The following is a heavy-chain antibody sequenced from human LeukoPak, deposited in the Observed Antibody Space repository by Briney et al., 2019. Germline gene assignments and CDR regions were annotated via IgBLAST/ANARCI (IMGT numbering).Heavy chain of an antibody. V-gene: IGHV4-59*12. D-gene: IGHD2-2*02. CDR2: IYYSGST. CDR1: GGSISSYY. CDR3: ARLGRRYCSSTSCYTRPSYYYYYGMDV. J-gene: IGHJ6*02. Sequence: PSETLSLTCTVSGGSISSYYWSWIRQPPGKGLEWIGYIYYSGSTNYNPSLKSRVTISVDPSKNQFSLRLSSVTAADTAVYYCARLGRRYCSSTSCYTRPSYYYYYGMDVWGQGTTVTVSS.